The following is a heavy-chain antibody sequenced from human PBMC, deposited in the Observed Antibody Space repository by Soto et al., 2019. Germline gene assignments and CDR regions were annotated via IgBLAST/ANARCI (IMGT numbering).Heavy chain of an antibody. CDR3: TSGGDYYRSGTYGYLDY. Sequence: RSLRLSCTASGSTCGDYAMSWVRQAPGKALEWVGFIRSKSYGGTTEYATSVRGRFTISRDDSKSIAYLHTNILKTDDTAVYFCTSGGDYYRSGTYGYLDYWGQGTPVTVS. CDR2: IRSKSYGGTT. V-gene: IGHV3-49*04. D-gene: IGHD3-10*01. J-gene: IGHJ4*02. CDR1: GSTCGDYA.